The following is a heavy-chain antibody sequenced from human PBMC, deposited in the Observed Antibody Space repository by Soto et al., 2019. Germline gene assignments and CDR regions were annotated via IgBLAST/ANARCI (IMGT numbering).Heavy chain of an antibody. V-gene: IGHV4-59*01. CDR2: IYYSGST. J-gene: IGHJ6*02. CDR3: ARTSRLIGMDV. Sequence: SETLTLTCTVSGGSISSYYWSWIRQPPGKGLEWIGYIYYSGSTNYNPSLKSRVTISVDTSKNQFSLKLSSVTAADTAVYYCARTSRLIGMDVWGQGTTVTVSS. CDR1: GGSISSYY.